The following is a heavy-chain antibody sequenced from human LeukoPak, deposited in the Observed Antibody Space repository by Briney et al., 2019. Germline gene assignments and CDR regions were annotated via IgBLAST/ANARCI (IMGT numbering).Heavy chain of an antibody. CDR2: IYYSGST. J-gene: IGHJ4*02. D-gene: IGHD1-1*01. Sequence: SETLSLTCTVSGGSISSSSYYWGWIRQPPGKGLEWIGSIYYSGSTYYNPSLKSRVTISVDTSKNQFSLKLSSVTAADTAVYYCATGRRKAFDYWGQGTLSPSPQ. CDR1: GGSISSSSYY. V-gene: IGHV4-39*01. CDR3: ATGRRKAFDY.